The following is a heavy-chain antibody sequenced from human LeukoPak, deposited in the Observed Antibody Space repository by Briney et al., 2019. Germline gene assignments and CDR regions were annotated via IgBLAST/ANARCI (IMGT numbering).Heavy chain of an antibody. D-gene: IGHD2-15*01. Sequence: MPSETLSLTCTVSGGSISSGGYYWSWIRQHPGKGLEWIVYIYYSGSTYYNPSLKSRVTISVDTSKNQFSLKLSSVTAAYTAVYYCASFLGDYVDYWGQGTLVTVSS. V-gene: IGHV4-31*03. J-gene: IGHJ4*02. CDR1: GGSISSGGYY. CDR3: ASFLGDYVDY. CDR2: IYYSGST.